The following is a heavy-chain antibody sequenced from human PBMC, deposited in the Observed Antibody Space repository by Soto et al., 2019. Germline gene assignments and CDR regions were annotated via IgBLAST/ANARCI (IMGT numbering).Heavy chain of an antibody. CDR3: TREAPRIGMDY. Sequence: GGSLRLSCAVSGFTFSSYEMNWVRQAPGKGLEWVSYIGSSGFTIYYADSVKGRFTISRDNAKNSLYLQMNSLRVEDTALYYCTREAPRIGMDYWGQGTLVTVSS. CDR1: GFTFSSYE. CDR2: IGSSGFTI. J-gene: IGHJ4*02. D-gene: IGHD1-1*01. V-gene: IGHV3-48*03.